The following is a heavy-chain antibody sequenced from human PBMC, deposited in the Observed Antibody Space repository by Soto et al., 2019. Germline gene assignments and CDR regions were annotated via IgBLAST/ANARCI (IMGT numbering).Heavy chain of an antibody. V-gene: IGHV1-2*02. CDR2: INPATGAA. D-gene: IGHD3-3*01. Sequence: QLHLVQSGAVVKKPGASVTVSCSASGYPVTAYYMHWVRQAPGRGLEWMGGINPATGAAKYTQTFQGRVHMARGPAQGTGFMETGGLTTGGPGGFLCGGGGGVGVAGSAAFDMWGQGTLVTVSS. J-gene: IGHJ3*02. CDR3: GGGGGVGVAGSAAFDM. CDR1: GYPVTAYY.